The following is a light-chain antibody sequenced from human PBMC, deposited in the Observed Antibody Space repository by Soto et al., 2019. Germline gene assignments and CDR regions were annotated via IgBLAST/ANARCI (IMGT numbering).Light chain of an antibody. V-gene: IGKV3-15*01. CDR2: GAS. Sequence: EMVMTQSPGTVSVSPGERATXSCRASQSVSSNLAWYQQKPGHAPRLLIYGASNRATGIPARFSGSGSGTEFTLTISSLQSEDFAVYYCQQRSKSPITFGQGTRVEIK. J-gene: IGKJ5*01. CDR3: QQRSKSPIT. CDR1: QSVSSN.